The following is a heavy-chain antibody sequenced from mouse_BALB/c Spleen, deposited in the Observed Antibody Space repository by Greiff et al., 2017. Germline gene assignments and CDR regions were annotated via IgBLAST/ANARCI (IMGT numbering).Heavy chain of an antibody. Sequence: VKLVESGAELVRPGVSVKISCKGSGYTFTDYAMHWVKQSHAKSLEWIGVISTYYGDASYNQKFKGKATMTVDKSSSTAYMELARLTSEDAAIYYCARGFSDYWGQGTTLTVSS. CDR2: ISTYYGDA. V-gene: IGHV1S137*01. CDR1: GYTFTDYA. J-gene: IGHJ2*01. CDR3: ARGFSDY.